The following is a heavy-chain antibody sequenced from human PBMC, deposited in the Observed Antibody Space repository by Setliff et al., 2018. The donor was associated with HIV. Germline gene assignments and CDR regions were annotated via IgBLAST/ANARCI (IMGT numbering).Heavy chain of an antibody. Sequence: SETLSLTCNVSGVSMSSHYWSWIRQAPGQPPNKGLEWIGNIYYSGITNYNPSLESRVTISIDTSKSQFSLKLTSVTTADTAMYYCAGRGGYNDWYFDYWGQGALVTVSS. D-gene: IGHD5-12*01. CDR3: AGRGGYNDWYFDY. V-gene: IGHV4-59*11. CDR1: GVSMSSHY. J-gene: IGHJ4*02. CDR2: IYYSGIT.